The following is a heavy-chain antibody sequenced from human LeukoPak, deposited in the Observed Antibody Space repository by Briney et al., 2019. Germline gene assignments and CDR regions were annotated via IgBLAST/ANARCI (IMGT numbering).Heavy chain of an antibody. D-gene: IGHD3-22*01. CDR2: INPNSGGT. V-gene: IGHV1-2*02. CDR3: ARGGYYYDSSGGNWFDP. J-gene: IGHJ5*02. CDR1: GYTFTSYD. Sequence: ASVKASCKASGYTFTSYDINWVRQATGQGLEWMGWINPNSGGTNYAQKFQGRVTMTRDTSISTAYMELSRLRSDDTAVYYCARGGYYYDSSGGNWFDPWGQGTLVTVSS.